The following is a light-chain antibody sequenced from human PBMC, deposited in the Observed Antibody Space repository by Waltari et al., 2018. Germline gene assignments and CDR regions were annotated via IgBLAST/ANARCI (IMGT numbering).Light chain of an antibody. CDR3: QHYVRLPVT. Sequence: ELVLTQSPGTLSSSPGEGVILSCRVSQSVSRALAWYQQKPVQAPRLLIYGASNRATGIPDRFSGSGSGTDFSLTISRLEPEDFAVYYCQHYVRLPVTFGQGTKVEIK. CDR1: QSVSRA. CDR2: GAS. J-gene: IGKJ1*01. V-gene: IGKV3-20*01.